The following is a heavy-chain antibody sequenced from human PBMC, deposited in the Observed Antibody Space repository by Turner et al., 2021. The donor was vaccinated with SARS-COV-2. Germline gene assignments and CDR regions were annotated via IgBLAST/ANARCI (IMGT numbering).Heavy chain of an antibody. CDR3: ARERRGYYAEY. CDR2: ISYDGRNK. J-gene: IGHJ4*02. CDR1: GFSFSNYA. Sequence: QVQLVESGGGVVQPGGSLRLACAASGFSFSNYAMHWVRQAPGKDLEWVAIISYDGRNKYYADSVKVRFTISRDDSKSTLYLQMNSLRPEDTAIYYCARERRGYYAEYWGQGTLVTVSS. V-gene: IGHV3-30*04. D-gene: IGHD3-3*01.